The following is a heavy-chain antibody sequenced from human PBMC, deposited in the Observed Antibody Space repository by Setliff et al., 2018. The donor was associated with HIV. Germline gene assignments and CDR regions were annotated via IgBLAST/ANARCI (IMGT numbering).Heavy chain of an antibody. V-gene: IGHV1-18*04. D-gene: IGHD3-10*01. J-gene: IGHJ5*02. Sequence: ASVKVSCKASGYSFTGGYVYWLRQAPGQGLEWMGWISPYNGDTRFAQSLQGRVTLTTDTSTNTAYMEMRTLRSDDTAVYYCVRDEFYYGSGNYYKADYFDPWGQGTLVTVS. CDR2: ISPYNGDT. CDR3: VRDEFYYGSGNYYKADYFDP. CDR1: GYSFTGGY.